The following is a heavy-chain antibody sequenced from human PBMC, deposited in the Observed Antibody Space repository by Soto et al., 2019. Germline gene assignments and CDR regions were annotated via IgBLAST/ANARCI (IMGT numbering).Heavy chain of an antibody. J-gene: IGHJ4*02. D-gene: IGHD2-8*01. V-gene: IGHV3-23*01. CDR3: MVRCLETPY. Sequence: GGSLRLSCAASGIIFSSYAISWVRQAPGKGLEWVSTIINIGVATFYADSVKGRFTIARDNSKSTLYLQMNSLRAEDTAVYYCMVRCLETPYWGQGTLVTVSS. CDR2: IINIGVAT. CDR1: GIIFSSYA.